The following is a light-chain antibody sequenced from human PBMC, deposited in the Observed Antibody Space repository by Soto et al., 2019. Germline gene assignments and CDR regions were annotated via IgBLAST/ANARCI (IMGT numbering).Light chain of an antibody. Sequence: SVLSQPPSASGTPGQTVTVSCSGTYSNIGINDVHWYRQLSGTAPQILIYDTSQRATGVPDRFSGSRSGTSASLVISGLQTEDEADYHGAAWDDSLNGPAFGGGTQLTVL. CDR1: YSNIGIND. J-gene: IGLJ2*01. V-gene: IGLV1-44*01. CDR2: DTS. CDR3: AAWDDSLNGPA.